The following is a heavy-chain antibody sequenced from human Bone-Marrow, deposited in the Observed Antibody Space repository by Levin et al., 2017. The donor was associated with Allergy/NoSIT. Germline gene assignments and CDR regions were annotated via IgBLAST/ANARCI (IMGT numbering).Heavy chain of an antibody. CDR2: IKDDGTEK. CDR3: MRAVRGSANDADY. D-gene: IGHD5-12*01. J-gene: IGHJ4*02. CDR1: GFAFSSFW. V-gene: IGHV3-7*01. Sequence: ETLSLTCATSGFAFSSFWMGWVRQVPGKGLEWVANIKDDGTEKYYVDSVRGRFSISRDNALNSLYLQMSSLRAEDTAVYYCMRAVRGSANDADYWGQGTLVTVSS.